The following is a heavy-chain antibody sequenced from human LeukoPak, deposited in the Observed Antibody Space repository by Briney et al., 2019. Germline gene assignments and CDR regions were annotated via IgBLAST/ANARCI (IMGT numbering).Heavy chain of an antibody. J-gene: IGHJ6*03. V-gene: IGHV3-33*06. CDR1: GFSFSNYG. CDR2: IWYDGSNK. Sequence: GGSLRLSCAVSGFSFSNYGMHWVRQAPGKGLEWVALIWYDGSNKYYADSVKGRFTISRDNSKNTLYLQMNTLRAEDTAVYYCAKARGAATYYYYYMDVWGTGTRVTVYS. D-gene: IGHD1-26*01. CDR3: AKARGAATYYYYYMDV.